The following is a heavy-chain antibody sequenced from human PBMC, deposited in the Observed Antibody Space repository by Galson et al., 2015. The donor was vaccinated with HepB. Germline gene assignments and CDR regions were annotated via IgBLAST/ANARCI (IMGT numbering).Heavy chain of an antibody. V-gene: IGHV3-30*03. Sequence: SLRLSCAASGLTFRNYGMHWVRRAPGKGLEWVAIISYDGSNQYYADSVKGRFTISKDNSKNTLYLQMNSLRPEDTAVYYCAGARSGYSGWFDPWGQGTLVTVSS. CDR1: GLTFRNYG. CDR2: ISYDGSNQ. J-gene: IGHJ5*02. D-gene: IGHD3-3*01. CDR3: AGARSGYSGWFDP.